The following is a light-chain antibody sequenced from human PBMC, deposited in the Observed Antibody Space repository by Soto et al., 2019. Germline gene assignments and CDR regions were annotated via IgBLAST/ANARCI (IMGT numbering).Light chain of an antibody. V-gene: IGKV3-20*01. CDR2: DAS. J-gene: IGKJ5*01. Sequence: ESVFTQSPATLSLSPGESATLSCRASQSVSSYLAWYQQKPGQAPRLLIYDASNRATGTPARFSGSGSGTDFTLTISRLEPEDFAVYYCQQYGSSPSTFGQGTRVEI. CDR1: QSVSSY. CDR3: QQYGSSPST.